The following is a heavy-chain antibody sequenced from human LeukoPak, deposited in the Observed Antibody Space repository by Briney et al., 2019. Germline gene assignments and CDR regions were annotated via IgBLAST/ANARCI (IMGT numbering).Heavy chain of an antibody. J-gene: IGHJ6*02. V-gene: IGHV1-18*01. Sequence: GASVKVSCKASGYTFTSYGISWVRQAPGQGLEWMGWISAYNGNTNYAQKLQGRVTMTTDTSTSTAYMELRSLRSDDTAVYYCARSSSGDPYYYYDMDVWGQGTTVTVSS. CDR2: ISAYNGNT. CDR3: ARSSSGDPYYYYDMDV. D-gene: IGHD2-15*01. CDR1: GYTFTSYG.